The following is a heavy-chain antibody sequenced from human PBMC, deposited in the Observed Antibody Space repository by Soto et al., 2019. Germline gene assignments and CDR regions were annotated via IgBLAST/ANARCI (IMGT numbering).Heavy chain of an antibody. CDR3: ARVKTSPRSAG. Sequence: EVQLVESGGGWVQPGGSLRLSCVASGFTFSDHYMSWVRQAPGKGLEWVANIKEDGSEKYYVDTVKGRFTISRDNAEKSLNLQMDSLRAEDTAVYFCARVKTSPRSAGGGQGTLVTVSS. CDR1: GFTFSDHY. CDR2: IKEDGSEK. D-gene: IGHD3-10*01. V-gene: IGHV3-7*01. J-gene: IGHJ4*02.